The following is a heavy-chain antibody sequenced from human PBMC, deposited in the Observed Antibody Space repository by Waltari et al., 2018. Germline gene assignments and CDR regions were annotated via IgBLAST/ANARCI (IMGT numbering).Heavy chain of an antibody. D-gene: IGHD5-12*01. V-gene: IGHV4-38-2*01. CDR3: ARHGGYSGYDLLDY. Sequence: QVQLQESGPGLVKPSETLSLTCGVSGYSISSGYYWCWIRQPPGKGLEWIGSIYHSGSTYYNPSLKSRLTISVDTSKNQFSLKLSSVTAADTAVYYCARHGGYSGYDLLDYWGQGTLVTVSS. CDR1: GYSISSGYY. CDR2: IYHSGST. J-gene: IGHJ4*02.